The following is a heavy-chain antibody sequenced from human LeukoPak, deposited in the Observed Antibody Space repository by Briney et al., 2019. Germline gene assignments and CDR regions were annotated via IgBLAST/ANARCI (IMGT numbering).Heavy chain of an antibody. CDR1: GFTFSSYA. CDR3: AKGGRDTSKYYFDY. V-gene: IGHV3-30-3*01. Sequence: PGGSLRLSCAASGFTFSSYAMHWVRQAPGKGLEWVAVISYDGSNKYYADSVKGRFTISRDNSKNTLYLQMNSLRVEDTAVYYCAKGGRDTSKYYFDYWGQGTQVTVSS. CDR2: ISYDGSNK. J-gene: IGHJ4*02. D-gene: IGHD1-26*01.